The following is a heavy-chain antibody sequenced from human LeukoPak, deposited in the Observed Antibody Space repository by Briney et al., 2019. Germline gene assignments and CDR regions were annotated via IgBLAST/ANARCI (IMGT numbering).Heavy chain of an antibody. Sequence: GGSLRLSCAASGFIFDDYAMNWVRQAPGKGLEWVSYISSSSSPIYYADSVKGRFTISRDNAKNSLYLQMNSLRAEDTAVYYCARTRPLDYLQGRSGFDIWGQGTRVTVSS. J-gene: IGHJ3*02. CDR2: ISSSSSPI. CDR3: ARTRPLDYLQGRSGFDI. D-gene: IGHD4-11*01. V-gene: IGHV3-48*04. CDR1: GFIFDDYA.